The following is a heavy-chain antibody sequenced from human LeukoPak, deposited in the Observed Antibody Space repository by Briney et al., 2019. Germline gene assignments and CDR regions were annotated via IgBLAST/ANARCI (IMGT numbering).Heavy chain of an antibody. CDR1: GFTFSNYG. CDR3: ARGGGLDV. CDR2: INHNGNVN. Sequence: GGSLRLSCAASGFTFSNYGMHWVRQAPGKGLEWVSSINHNGNVNYYVDSVKGRFTISRDNAKNSLYLQMSNLRAEDTAVYFCARGGGLDVWGQGATVTVSS. D-gene: IGHD3-16*01. J-gene: IGHJ6*02. V-gene: IGHV3-7*03.